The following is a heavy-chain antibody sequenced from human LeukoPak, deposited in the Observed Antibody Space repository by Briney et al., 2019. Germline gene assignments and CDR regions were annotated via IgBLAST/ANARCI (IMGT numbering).Heavy chain of an antibody. J-gene: IGHJ5*02. CDR3: ARVPTVTTIDP. CDR2: IYSGGST. V-gene: IGHV3-66*01. D-gene: IGHD4-17*01. CDR1: GFTFSSYS. Sequence: GGSLRLSCAASGFTFSSYSMNWVRQAPGKGLEWVSVIYSGGSTYYADSVKGRFTISRDNSKNTLYLQMNSLRAEDTAVYYCARVPTVTTIDPWGQGTLVTVSS.